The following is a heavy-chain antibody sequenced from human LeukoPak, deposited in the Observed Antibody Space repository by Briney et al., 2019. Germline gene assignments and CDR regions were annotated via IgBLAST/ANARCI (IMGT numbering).Heavy chain of an antibody. CDR1: GFTFSDYY. Sequence: GGSLRLSCAASGFTFSDYYMGWIRQAPGKGLEWVSYISSSGSTIYYADSVKGRFTISRDNAKNSLYLQMNSLRAEDTAVYYCARDQRPYNWFDPWGQGTLVTVSS. J-gene: IGHJ5*02. CDR3: ARDQRPYNWFDP. V-gene: IGHV3-11*01. CDR2: ISSSGSTI.